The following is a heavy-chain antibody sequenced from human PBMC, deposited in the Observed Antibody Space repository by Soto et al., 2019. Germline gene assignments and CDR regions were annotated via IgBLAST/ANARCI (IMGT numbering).Heavy chain of an antibody. CDR3: AKKVNSGPGSQYFDY. V-gene: IGHV3-23*01. Sequence: GSLRLSCAASGFTFSSYSMSWVRQAPGKGLEWVSGFRTGGDDGTTYYADSVKGRSTISRDNSKNTLFLQMNSLSAEDTAIYYCAKKVNSGPGSQYFDYWGQGTLVTVSS. D-gene: IGHD3-10*01. CDR1: GFTFSSYS. J-gene: IGHJ4*02. CDR2: FRTGGDDGTT.